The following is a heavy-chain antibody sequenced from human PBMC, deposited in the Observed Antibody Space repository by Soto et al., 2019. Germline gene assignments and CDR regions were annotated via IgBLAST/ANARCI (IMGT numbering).Heavy chain of an antibody. J-gene: IGHJ4*02. V-gene: IGHV4-59*08. CDR2: IYYSGST. CDR3: ERRGYDILTGYYNVVYD. CDR1: GGSISSYY. D-gene: IGHD3-9*01. Sequence: PSETLSLTCTVSGGSISSYYWSWIRQPPGKGLEWIGYIYYSGSTNYNPSLKSRVTISVDTSKNQFSLKLSSVTAADTAVYYCERRGYDILTGYYNVVYDWGQGTLVNVSS.